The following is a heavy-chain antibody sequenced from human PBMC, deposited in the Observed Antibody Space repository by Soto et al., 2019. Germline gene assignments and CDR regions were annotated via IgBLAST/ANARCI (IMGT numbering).Heavy chain of an antibody. J-gene: IGHJ4*01. CDR2: IHTDGRTT. V-gene: IGHV3-48*03. D-gene: IGHD3-3*01. CDR3: PTALSGYYNSY. CDR1: AFTFSSYE. Sequence: PGGSLRLSCVASAFTFSSYEMMWVRQAPGKGLEWVSFIHTDGRTTYYTDSVKGRFTITRDNAKNSLYLLMNSLRAGDTAIYYCPTALSGYYNSYWGQGTMVTVSS.